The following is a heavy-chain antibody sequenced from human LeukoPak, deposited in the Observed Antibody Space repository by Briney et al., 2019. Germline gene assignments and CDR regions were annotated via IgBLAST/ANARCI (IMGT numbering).Heavy chain of an antibody. CDR2: INHSGST. V-gene: IGHV4-34*01. Sequence: SETLSLTCAVYGGSFSGYYWSWIRQPPGKGLEWIGEINHSGSTNYNPSLKSRVTISVDTSKNQFSLKLSSVTAADTAVYYCARGPNWNSPFDCWGQGTLVTVSS. CDR1: GGSFSGYY. CDR3: ARGPNWNSPFDC. D-gene: IGHD1-1*01. J-gene: IGHJ4*02.